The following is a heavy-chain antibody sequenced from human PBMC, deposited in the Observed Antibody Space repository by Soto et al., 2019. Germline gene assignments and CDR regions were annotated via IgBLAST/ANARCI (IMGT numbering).Heavy chain of an antibody. J-gene: IGHJ6*02. CDR1: GFTFSSYA. CDR3: AKETLGYSYGYYYYGMDV. CDR2: ISGSGGST. D-gene: IGHD5-18*01. Sequence: EVQLLESGGGLVQPGGSLRLSCAASGFTFSSYAMSWVRQAPGKGLEWVSAISGSGGSTYYAASVKGRFTISRDNSKNTLYLQMNSLRAEDTAVYYCAKETLGYSYGYYYYGMDVWGQGTTVTVSS. V-gene: IGHV3-23*01.